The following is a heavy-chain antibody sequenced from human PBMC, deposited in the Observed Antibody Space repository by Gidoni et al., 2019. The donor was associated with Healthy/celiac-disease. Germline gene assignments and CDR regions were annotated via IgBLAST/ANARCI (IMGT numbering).Heavy chain of an antibody. CDR3: AGEGWGSYGRFDY. D-gene: IGHD5-18*01. Sequence: QAQLPASGPGLVMPSSTLSLPCPVPVDPISSYYWGWVREPAGKGLEWIGRIYNSGSTNYNPALKSRVTMSVDTSKNQFALKLSSVTAADTAVYYCAGEGWGSYGRFDYWGQGTLVTVSS. CDR1: VDPISSYY. V-gene: IGHV4-4*07. CDR2: IYNSGST. J-gene: IGHJ4*02.